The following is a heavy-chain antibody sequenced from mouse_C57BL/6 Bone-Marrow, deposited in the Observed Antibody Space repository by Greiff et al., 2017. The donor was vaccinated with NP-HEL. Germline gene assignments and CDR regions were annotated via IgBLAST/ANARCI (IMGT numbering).Heavy chain of an antibody. J-gene: IGHJ2*01. CDR1: GFTFSSYG. D-gene: IGHD2-5*01. V-gene: IGHV5-6*01. CDR2: IGMGGSST. CDR3: ARHYYSNYFDY. Sequence: EVKLMESGGDLVKPGGSLKFSFPASGFTFSSYGMSWFRRTPDKRLEWVATIGMGGSSTYYPDSVKGRCTIARDNVKNTLYLQMSSLKSEDTAMYYCARHYYSNYFDYWGQGTTLTVSS.